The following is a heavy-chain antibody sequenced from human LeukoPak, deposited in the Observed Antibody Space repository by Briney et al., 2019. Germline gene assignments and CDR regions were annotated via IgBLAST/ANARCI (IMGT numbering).Heavy chain of an antibody. CDR3: VSSSWYYYFDY. D-gene: IGHD6-13*01. V-gene: IGHV3-74*01. CDR1: GFTFTSYW. J-gene: IGHJ4*02. CDR2: INSDGSST. Sequence: GGSLRLSCAASGFTFTSYWMHWVRQAPGKGLVWVSRINSDGSSTSYADSVKGRFTISRDNAKNTLYLQMNSLRAEDTAVYYCVSSSWYYYFDYWGQGTLVTVSS.